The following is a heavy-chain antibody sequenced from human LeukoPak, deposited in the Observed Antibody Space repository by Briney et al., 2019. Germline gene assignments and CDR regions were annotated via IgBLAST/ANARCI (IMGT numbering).Heavy chain of an antibody. V-gene: IGHV3-7*01. CDR3: ARAHRARGDGYNYRINWFDP. J-gene: IGHJ5*02. D-gene: IGHD5-12*01. CDR1: GFTFSSYW. Sequence: PGGSLRLSCAASGFTFSSYWMSWVRQAPGKGLEWVANIKQDGSEKYYVDSVKGRFTISRDNAKNSLYLQMNSLRAGDTAVYYCARAHRARGDGYNYRINWFDPWGQGTLVTVSS. CDR2: IKQDGSEK.